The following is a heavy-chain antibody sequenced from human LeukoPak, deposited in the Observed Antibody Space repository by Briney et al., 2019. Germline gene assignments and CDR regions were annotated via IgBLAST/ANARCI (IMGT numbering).Heavy chain of an antibody. CDR2: IYYSGST. J-gene: IGHJ4*02. D-gene: IGHD2-15*01. V-gene: IGHV4-59*01. CDR3: ARFCSGGSCMGAFDY. CDR1: GGSISSYY. Sequence: SETLSLTCTVSGGSISSYYWSWIRQPPGKGLEGIGYIYYSGSTNYNPSLKSRLTISVDTAKNQFALKLSSVTAADTAVYYCARFCSGGSCMGAFDYWGQGSLVTVSS.